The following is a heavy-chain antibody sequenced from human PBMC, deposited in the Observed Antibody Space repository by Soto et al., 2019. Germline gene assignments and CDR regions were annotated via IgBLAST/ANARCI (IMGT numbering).Heavy chain of an antibody. J-gene: IGHJ4*02. CDR1: GFTFSSYG. D-gene: IGHD5-18*01. CDR3: AKGGCSSTSTRCYQDTAMASGFDY. Sequence: EVQLLESGGGLVQPGGSLRLSCAASGFTFSSYGMSWVRQAPGKGLEWVSGISGNGYSTYYADSVKGRFTISRDNSKNTLYLQMNSLRVEDTAVYYCAKGGCSSTSTRCYQDTAMASGFDYWGQGTLVTVSS. CDR2: ISGNGYST. V-gene: IGHV3-23*01.